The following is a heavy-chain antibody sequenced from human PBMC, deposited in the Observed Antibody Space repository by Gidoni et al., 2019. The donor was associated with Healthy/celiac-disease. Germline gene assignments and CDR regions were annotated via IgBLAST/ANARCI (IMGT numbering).Heavy chain of an antibody. Sequence: QVQLQESGPGLVKPSQTLSLTCTVSGGPINSGGYYWRWIRPHPGKGLEWLGYIYYSGSTYYNPSLKSLVTISVDTSKNQFSLKLSSVTAADTAVYYCARGYCSGGSCYYFDYWGQGTLVTVSS. CDR1: GGPINSGGYY. CDR2: IYYSGST. V-gene: IGHV4-31*01. J-gene: IGHJ4*02. CDR3: ARGYCSGGSCYYFDY. D-gene: IGHD2-15*01.